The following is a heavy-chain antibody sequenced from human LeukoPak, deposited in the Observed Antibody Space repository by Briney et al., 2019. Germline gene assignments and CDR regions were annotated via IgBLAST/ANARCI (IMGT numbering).Heavy chain of an antibody. CDR1: GGSISSSSYY. CDR2: VYYSGST. Sequence: ASETLSLTCTVSGGSISSSSYYWGWIRQPPGKGLEWIGSVYYSGSTYYNPSLKSRVTISVDTSKNQFSLKLSSVTAADTAVYYCARQGIYSLNYFYWGQGTLVTVSS. CDR3: ARQGIYSLNYFY. V-gene: IGHV4-39*01. D-gene: IGHD1-7*01. J-gene: IGHJ4*02.